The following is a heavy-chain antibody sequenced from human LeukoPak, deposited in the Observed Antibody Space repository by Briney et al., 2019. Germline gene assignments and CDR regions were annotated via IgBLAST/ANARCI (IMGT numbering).Heavy chain of an antibody. D-gene: IGHD2/OR15-2a*01. CDR1: GYTFTVFT. J-gene: IGHJ4*02. V-gene: IGHV1-3*01. Sequence: ASVTVSCMASGYTFTVFTIHWVRQAPGQRLEWMGWINAGNANTRYSQKFQGRVTTTRDTIARTAYMEMGRLRAESTAVSYCARVGEEIGFDYWGQGTMVTVSS. CDR3: ARVGEEIGFDY. CDR2: INAGNANT.